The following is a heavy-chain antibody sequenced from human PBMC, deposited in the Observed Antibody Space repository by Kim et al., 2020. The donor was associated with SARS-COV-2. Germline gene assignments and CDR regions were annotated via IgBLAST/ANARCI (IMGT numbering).Heavy chain of an antibody. J-gene: IGHJ3*02. Sequence: GGSLRLSCATSGFTFSSYAMHWVRQAPGKGLEWVAVISYDGSNKYYADSVKGRFTISRDNSKNTLYLQVNSLRAEDTAVYYCARDGYNSRGAFDIWGQGT. CDR3: ARDGYNSRGAFDI. CDR1: GFTFSSYA. D-gene: IGHD5-12*01. V-gene: IGHV3-30*04. CDR2: ISYDGSNK.